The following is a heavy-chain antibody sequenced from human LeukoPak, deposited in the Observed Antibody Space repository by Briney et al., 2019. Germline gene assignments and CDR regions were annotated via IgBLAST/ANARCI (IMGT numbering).Heavy chain of an antibody. D-gene: IGHD6-19*01. J-gene: IGHJ5*02. CDR2: ISYDGSNK. Sequence: GSLRLSCAASGFTFSSYAMHWVRQAPGKGLEWVAVISYDGSNKYYADSVKGRFTISRDNSKNTLYLQMNSLRAEDTAVYYCARGGVADLMYNWFDPWGQGTLVTVSS. CDR1: GFTFSSYA. V-gene: IGHV3-30-3*01. CDR3: ARGGVADLMYNWFDP.